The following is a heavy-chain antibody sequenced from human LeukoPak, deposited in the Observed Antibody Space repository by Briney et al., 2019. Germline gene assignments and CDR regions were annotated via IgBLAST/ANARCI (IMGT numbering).Heavy chain of an antibody. V-gene: IGHV1-18*01. J-gene: IGHJ4*02. CDR2: ISAYNGNT. CDR1: GYTFTSYD. Sequence: GASVKVSCKASGYTFTSYDITWVRQAPGQGLEGMGWISAYNGNTNYAQKLQDRVTITTDTATSTAYMELRRLSSDDTAVYYCARHYCTIGVSHTFAYCGQRTLVTAYS. D-gene: IGHD2-8*01. CDR3: ARHYCTIGVSHTFAY.